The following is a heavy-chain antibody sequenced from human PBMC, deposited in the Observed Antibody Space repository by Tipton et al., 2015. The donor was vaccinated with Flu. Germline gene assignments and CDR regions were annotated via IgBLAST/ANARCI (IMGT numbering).Heavy chain of an antibody. CDR3: ARGGIRSGDY. D-gene: IGHD3-3*02. J-gene: IGHJ4*02. Sequence: QSGPEVKKPGASVKVSCKASGYTFTGYYMHWVRQAPGQGLEWMGMINPNSGSTNYAQKFQGRVTMTRDTSTSTAYMELSRLRSDDTAVYYCARGGIRSGDYWGQGTLVTVSS. CDR2: INPNSGST. CDR1: GYTFTGYY. V-gene: IGHV1-2*02.